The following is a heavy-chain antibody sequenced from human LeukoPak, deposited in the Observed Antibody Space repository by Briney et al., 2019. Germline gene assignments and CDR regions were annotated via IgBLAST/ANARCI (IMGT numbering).Heavy chain of an antibody. CDR2: IYYSGST. Sequence: PSETLSLTCTVSGGSISSSSYYWGWIRQPPGKGLEWIGSIYYSGSTNYNPSLKSRVTMSVDTSKNQFSLKLSSVTAADTAVYYCARVRYYGSRPGGPNWFDPWGQGTLVTVSS. CDR3: ARVRYYGSRPGGPNWFDP. D-gene: IGHD3-10*01. V-gene: IGHV4-39*07. J-gene: IGHJ5*02. CDR1: GGSISSSSYY.